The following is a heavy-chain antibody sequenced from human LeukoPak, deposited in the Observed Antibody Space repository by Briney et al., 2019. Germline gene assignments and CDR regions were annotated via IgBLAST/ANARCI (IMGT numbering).Heavy chain of an antibody. V-gene: IGHV1-69*13. J-gene: IGHJ3*02. CDR2: IIPIFGTA. D-gene: IGHD2-15*01. Sequence: SVKVSCKASGDTFSGYAISWVRQAPGQGLEWMGGIIPIFGTANYAQKFQGRVTITADESTSTAYMELSSLRSEDTAVYYCARAERYCSGGSCLPDDAFDIWGQGTMITVSS. CDR3: ARAERYCSGGSCLPDDAFDI. CDR1: GDTFSGYA.